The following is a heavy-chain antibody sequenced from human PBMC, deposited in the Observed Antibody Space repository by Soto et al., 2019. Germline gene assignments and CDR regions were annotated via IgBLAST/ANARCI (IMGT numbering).Heavy chain of an antibody. CDR3: ARINYDFWSGYWSAQGYYYYYGMDV. V-gene: IGHV1-18*01. D-gene: IGHD3-3*01. J-gene: IGHJ6*02. CDR2: ISAYNGNT. CDR1: GYTFTSYG. Sequence: ASVKVSCKASGYTFTSYGISWVRQAPGQGLEWMGWISAYNGNTNYAQKLQGRVTMTTDTSTSTAYMELRSLSSDDTAVYYCARINYDFWSGYWSAQGYYYYYGMDVWGQGTTVTVSS.